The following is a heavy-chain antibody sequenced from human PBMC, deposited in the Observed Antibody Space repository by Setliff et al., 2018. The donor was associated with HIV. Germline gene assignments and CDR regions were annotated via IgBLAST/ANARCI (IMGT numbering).Heavy chain of an antibody. CDR3: VRGSTKTTRGNGAFDL. J-gene: IGHJ3*01. CDR2: ISSSGHFV. V-gene: IGHV3-21*03. CDR1: RFTFSSFG. D-gene: IGHD1-1*01. Sequence: ESLKISCAASRFTFSSFGMHWVRQAPGRGLEWISFISSSGHFVKYAMSVRGRFTLSRDNSKKSLFLQMNNLTAADTGVYFCVRGSTKTTRGNGAFDLWGQGTMVTVSS.